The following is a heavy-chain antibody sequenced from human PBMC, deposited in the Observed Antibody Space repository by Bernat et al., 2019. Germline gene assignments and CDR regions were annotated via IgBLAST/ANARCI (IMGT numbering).Heavy chain of an antibody. V-gene: IGHV3-66*04. Sequence: EVQLVESGGNLVQPGGSLRLSCAASGFTVSSNYMSWVRQAPGKRLEWVSTIYSDGSTYYADSVKGRFVSSRDNSKNTLFLHMSRLRADDMALYYCARQDDFWSGFVVWGQGTLVTVSS. CDR2: IYSDGST. CDR1: GFTVSSNY. D-gene: IGHD3-3*01. J-gene: IGHJ5*02. CDR3: ARQDDFWSGFVV.